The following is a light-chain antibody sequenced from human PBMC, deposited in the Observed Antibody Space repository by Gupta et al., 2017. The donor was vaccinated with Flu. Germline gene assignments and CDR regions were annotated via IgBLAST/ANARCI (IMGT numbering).Light chain of an antibody. CDR1: SGSIVSSY. CDR2: EDN. Sequence: FMLTQPHSVSGSPVKTVTISCTRRSGSIVSSYVQWYQQRPGSSPTTVICEDNRRPSGVPDRLSGSIDSSSNSASLTISGLKTEDEADYYCQSFDVSNHWVFGGGTKLTVL. CDR3: QSFDVSNHWV. J-gene: IGLJ3*02. V-gene: IGLV6-57*01.